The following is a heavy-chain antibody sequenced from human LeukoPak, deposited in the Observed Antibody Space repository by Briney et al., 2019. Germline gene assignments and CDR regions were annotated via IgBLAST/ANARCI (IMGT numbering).Heavy chain of an antibody. J-gene: IGHJ4*02. V-gene: IGHV4-31*03. CDR1: GGCISSGGYY. CDR3: ARGLRRGSHSLYYFDY. Sequence: PSQTLSLTCTVSGGCISSGGYYWSWIRQHPGKGLEWIGYIYYSGSTYYNPSLKSRVTISVDTSKNQFSLKLSSVTAADTAVYYCARGLRRGSHSLYYFDYWGQGTLVTVSS. D-gene: IGHD3-10*01. CDR2: IYYSGST.